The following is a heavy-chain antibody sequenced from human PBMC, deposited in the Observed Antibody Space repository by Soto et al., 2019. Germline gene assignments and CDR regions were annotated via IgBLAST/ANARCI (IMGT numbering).Heavy chain of an antibody. Sequence: GGSLRLSCAASGFTFSSYAMHWVRQAPGKGLEWVAVISYDGSNKYYADSVKGRFTISGDNSKNTLYLQMNSLRAEDTAVYYCARDAWRYSSSPTSWYGMDVWGQGTTVTVSS. CDR3: ARDAWRYSSSPTSWYGMDV. J-gene: IGHJ6*02. CDR1: GFTFSSYA. V-gene: IGHV3-30-3*01. D-gene: IGHD6-6*01. CDR2: ISYDGSNK.